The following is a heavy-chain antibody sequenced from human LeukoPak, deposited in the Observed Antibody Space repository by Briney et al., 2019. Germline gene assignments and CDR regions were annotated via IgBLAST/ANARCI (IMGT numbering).Heavy chain of an antibody. CDR3: ARDRLGGIAVAGPIDY. CDR2: ISAYNGNT. D-gene: IGHD6-19*01. CDR1: AYTFTSYG. Sequence: GASVKVSCKASAYTFTSYGISWVRQAPGQGLEWMGWISAYNGNTNYAQKLQGRVTMTTDTSTSTAYMELRSLRSDDTAVYYCARDRLGGIAVAGPIDYWGQGTLVTVSS. J-gene: IGHJ4*02. V-gene: IGHV1-18*01.